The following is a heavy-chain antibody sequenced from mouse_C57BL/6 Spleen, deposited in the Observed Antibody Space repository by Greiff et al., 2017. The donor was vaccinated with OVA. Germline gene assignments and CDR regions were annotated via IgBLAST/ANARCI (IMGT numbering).Heavy chain of an antibody. J-gene: IGHJ4*01. CDR2: LHPNSGST. CDR3: AREDYSNFYAIDD. CDR1: GYTFTSYW. Sequence: QVQLKQPGAELVKPGASVKLSCKASGYTFTSYWMHWVKQRPGQGLEWIGMLHPNSGSTNYNEKFKSKATLTVDKSSSTAYMQLRSLTSKDSAVDYLAREDYSNFYAIDDWGQGTSGTVSS. V-gene: IGHV1-64*01. D-gene: IGHD2-5*01.